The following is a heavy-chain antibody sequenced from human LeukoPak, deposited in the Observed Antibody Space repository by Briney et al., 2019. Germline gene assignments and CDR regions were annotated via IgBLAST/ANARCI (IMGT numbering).Heavy chain of an antibody. CDR2: ISSYGGST. Sequence: GGSLRLSCSASGFTFSSYAMHWVRQAPGKGLEYVSAISSYGGSTYYADSVKGRFAISRDNSKNTLYLQMSSLRAEDTAVYYCARDGVRRFGELNAFDIWGQGTMVTVSS. V-gene: IGHV3-64D*06. D-gene: IGHD3-10*01. CDR1: GFTFSSYA. J-gene: IGHJ3*02. CDR3: ARDGVRRFGELNAFDI.